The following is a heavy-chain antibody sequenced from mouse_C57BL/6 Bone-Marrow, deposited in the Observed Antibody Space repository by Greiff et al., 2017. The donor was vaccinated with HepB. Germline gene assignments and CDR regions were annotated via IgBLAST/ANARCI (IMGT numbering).Heavy chain of an antibody. CDR2: ISDGGSYT. D-gene: IGHD1-1*01. V-gene: IGHV5-4*01. Sequence: DVKLVESGGGLVKPGGSLKLSCAASGFTFSSYAMSWVRQTPEKRLEWVATISDGGSYTYYPDNVKGRFTISRDNAKNNLYLQMSHLKSEDTAMYYCAREGITTVVAYFDVWGTGTTVTVSS. CDR3: AREGITTVVAYFDV. J-gene: IGHJ1*03. CDR1: GFTFSSYA.